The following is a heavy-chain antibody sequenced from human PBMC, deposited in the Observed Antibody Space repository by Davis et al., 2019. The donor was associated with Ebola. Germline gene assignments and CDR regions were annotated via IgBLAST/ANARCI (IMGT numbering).Heavy chain of an antibody. CDR1: GFTFSSYS. Sequence: GESLKISCAASGFTFSSYSMNWVRQAPGKGLEWVSSISSSSSYIYYADSVKGRFTISRDNAKNSLYLQMNSLRAEDTAVYYCARDNMVVGMGGGMDVWGQGTTVTVSS. V-gene: IGHV3-21*01. J-gene: IGHJ6*02. CDR3: ARDNMVVGMGGGMDV. D-gene: IGHD2-15*01. CDR2: ISSSSSYI.